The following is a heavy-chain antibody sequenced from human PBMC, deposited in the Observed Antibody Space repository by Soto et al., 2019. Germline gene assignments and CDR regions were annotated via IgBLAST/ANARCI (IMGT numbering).Heavy chain of an antibody. Sequence: PSETLSLTCTVSGGSISSYYWSWIRQPAGKGLEWIGRIYTSGSTNYNPSLKSRVTMSVDTSKNQFSLKLSSATAADTAVYYCARGQNVLRFLEWLPDNYYYGMDVWGQGTTVTVSS. CDR3: ARGQNVLRFLEWLPDNYYYGMDV. V-gene: IGHV4-4*07. CDR1: GGSISSYY. J-gene: IGHJ6*02. D-gene: IGHD3-3*01. CDR2: IYTSGST.